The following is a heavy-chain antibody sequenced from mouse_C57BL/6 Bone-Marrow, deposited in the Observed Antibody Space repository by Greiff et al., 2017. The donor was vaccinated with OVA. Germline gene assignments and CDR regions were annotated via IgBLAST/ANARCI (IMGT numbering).Heavy chain of an antibody. Sequence: EVKLEESGGGLVKPGGSLKLSCAASGFTFSDYGMHWVRQAPEKGLEWVAYISSGSSTIYYADTVKGRFTISRDNAKNTLFLQMTSLRSEDTAMYYCAKRRIYDGYCHWYFDVWGTGTTVTVSS. J-gene: IGHJ1*03. CDR3: AKRRIYDGYCHWYFDV. D-gene: IGHD2-3*01. CDR1: GFTFSDYG. V-gene: IGHV5-17*01. CDR2: ISSGSSTI.